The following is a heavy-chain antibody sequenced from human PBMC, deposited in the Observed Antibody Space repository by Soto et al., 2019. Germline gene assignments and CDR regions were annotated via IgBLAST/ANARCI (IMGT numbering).Heavy chain of an antibody. CDR1: GFTFSSYS. D-gene: IGHD3-9*01. V-gene: IGHV3-48*01. CDR3: AREPYDILTGYRFDY. J-gene: IGHJ4*02. CDR2: ISSSSSTI. Sequence: PGGSLRLSCAASGFTFSSYSMNWVRQAPGKGLEWVSYISSSSSTIYYADSVKGRFTISRDNAKNSLYLQMNSLRAEDTAVYYCAREPYDILTGYRFDYWGQGTLVTVSS.